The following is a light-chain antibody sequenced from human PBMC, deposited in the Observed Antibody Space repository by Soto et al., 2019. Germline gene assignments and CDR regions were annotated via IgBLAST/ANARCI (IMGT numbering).Light chain of an antibody. CDR2: EVS. Sequence: QAVVTQPASVSGSPGQSITISCTGTSSDVGGYNYVSWYQQHPGKAPKLMISEVSNRPSGVSNRFSGSKSGNTASLTISGLQAEDEADYYCSSYITSSRVIFGGGTKLTVL. J-gene: IGLJ2*01. CDR3: SSYITSSRVI. V-gene: IGLV2-14*01. CDR1: SSDVGGYNY.